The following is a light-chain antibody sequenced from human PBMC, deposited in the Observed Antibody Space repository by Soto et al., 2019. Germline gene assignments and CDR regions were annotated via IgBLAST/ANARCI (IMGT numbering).Light chain of an antibody. V-gene: IGKV3-15*01. CDR1: QNVSSN. CDR3: QHYSNSPPTWT. J-gene: IGKJ1*01. Sequence: EMLMAQSPATLSVSPGKRATLSCRASQNVSSNLAWYPQEPGQTPRLLIFGASTRATGIPARFSGSGSGTEFTLAITSLQSEDFAVYYCQHYSNSPPTWTFGQGTNVDIK. CDR2: GAS.